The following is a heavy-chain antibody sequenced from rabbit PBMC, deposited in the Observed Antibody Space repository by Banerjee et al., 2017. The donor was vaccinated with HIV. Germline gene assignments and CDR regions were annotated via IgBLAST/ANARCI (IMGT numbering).Heavy chain of an antibody. D-gene: IGHD6-1*01. J-gene: IGHJ4*01. Sequence: QEQLEESGGDLVKPEGSLTLTCTASGFSFSNGYVMCWVRQAPGKGLEWIACINTNSGNAVYASWAKGRFTISKISSTTVTLQMTSLTAADTATYFCARGYIGYNYAFNLWGPGTLVTVS. CDR2: INTNSGNA. CDR3: ARGYIGYNYAFNL. CDR1: GFSFSNGYV. V-gene: IGHV1S45*01.